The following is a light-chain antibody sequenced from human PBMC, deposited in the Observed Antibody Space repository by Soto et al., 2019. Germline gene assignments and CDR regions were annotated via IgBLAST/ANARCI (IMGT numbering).Light chain of an antibody. Sequence: QSVLTQPRSVSGSPGQSATISCTGTSRDVGGYNYVSWYQQHPGKAPKLMIYDVSKRPSGVPDRFSGSKSGNTASLTISGLQAEDEADYYCCSYAGSYTVFGGGTKVTVL. V-gene: IGLV2-11*01. CDR3: CSYAGSYTV. CDR1: SRDVGGYNY. CDR2: DVS. J-gene: IGLJ2*01.